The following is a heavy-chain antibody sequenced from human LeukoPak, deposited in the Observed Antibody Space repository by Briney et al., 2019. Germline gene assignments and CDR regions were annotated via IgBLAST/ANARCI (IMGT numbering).Heavy chain of an antibody. J-gene: IGHJ4*02. CDR3: ARGYNFGGY. CDR1: GXPHNTYA. CDR2: ISASGDST. V-gene: IGHV3-23*01. Sequence: GGSVSLLHAVCGXPHNTYALRWARHAPGKALEGVSGISASGDSTYFADSVKGRYTISRDNSRNTLYLPMNSLRAEDTAIYYCARGYNFGGYWGQGTLVTVSS. D-gene: IGHD4-23*01.